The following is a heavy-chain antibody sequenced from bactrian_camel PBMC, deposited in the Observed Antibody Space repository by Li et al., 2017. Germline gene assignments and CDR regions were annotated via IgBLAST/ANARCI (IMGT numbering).Heavy chain of an antibody. D-gene: IGHD2*01. Sequence: HVQLVESGGGSVQAGGSLRLSCVAAKLTYSSNCMGWLRQAPGKEREGVGNIALHGLTTYAASVQGRFFIDWDNTKKLLYLQMSSLKPTDTAMYYCAADPFCRVGNGVALVPDYPNRGRGTQVTVS. CDR3: AADPFCRVGNGVALVPDYPN. J-gene: IGHJ4*01. CDR1: KLTYSSNC. V-gene: IGHV3S53*01. CDR2: IALHGLT.